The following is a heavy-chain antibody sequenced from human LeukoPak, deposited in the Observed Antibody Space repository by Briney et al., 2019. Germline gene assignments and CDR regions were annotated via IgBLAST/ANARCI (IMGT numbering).Heavy chain of an antibody. D-gene: IGHD3-22*01. CDR1: GFTFSSYA. Sequence: GGSLRLSCAASGFTFSSYAMSWVRQAPGKGLEWVSAISGSGGSTYCADSVKGRFTISRDNSKNTLYLQMISLKTEDTAVYYCTTGGGYYYDSSGYFGDWGQGTLVTVSS. J-gene: IGHJ4*02. CDR2: ISGSGGST. CDR3: TTGGGYYYDSSGYFGD. V-gene: IGHV3-23*01.